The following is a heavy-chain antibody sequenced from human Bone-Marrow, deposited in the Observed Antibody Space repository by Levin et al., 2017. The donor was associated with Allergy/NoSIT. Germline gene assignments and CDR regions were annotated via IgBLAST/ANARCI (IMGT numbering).Heavy chain of an antibody. CDR3: ARDNYIGSVRYKSYNWFDP. CDR2: MHYSGTT. D-gene: IGHD3-10*01. CDR1: NGSISSGDYY. V-gene: IGHV4-30-4*01. J-gene: IGHJ5*02. Sequence: PSETLSLTCTVSNGSISSGDYYWSWIRQPPGKGLEWIAYMHYSGTTYYNPSLRSRVTMSIDTSKNQFSLKLSSVTAADTAVYYCARDNYIGSVRYKSYNWFDPWGQGTLVTVSS.